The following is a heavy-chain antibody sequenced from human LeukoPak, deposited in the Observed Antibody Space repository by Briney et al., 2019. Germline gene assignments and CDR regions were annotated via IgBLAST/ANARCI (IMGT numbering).Heavy chain of an antibody. CDR2: ISAYNGNT. CDR1: GYTFTSYG. Sequence: ASVKVSCKASGYTFTSYGISWVRQAPGQGLEWVGWISAYNGNTNYAQKLQGRVTMTTDTSTSTAYMELRSLRSDDTAVYYCARQRWLQSRGVALDYWGQGTLVTVSS. CDR3: ARQRWLQSRGVALDY. D-gene: IGHD5-24*01. V-gene: IGHV1-18*01. J-gene: IGHJ4*02.